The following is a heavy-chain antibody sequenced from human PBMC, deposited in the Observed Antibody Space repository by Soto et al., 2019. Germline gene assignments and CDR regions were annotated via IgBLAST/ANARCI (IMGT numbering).Heavy chain of an antibody. CDR1: GFTFRIYE. CDR3: ARGALPYGENLSRYFDH. J-gene: IGHJ4*02. V-gene: IGHV3-48*03. Sequence: GGSLRLSCAASGFTFRIYEMNWVRQAPGKGLEWLSYISSSGHITLYADSVKGRFTISRDAAENSLHLQMHSLRADDTAVYYCARGALPYGENLSRYFDHWGQGTLVTVSS. D-gene: IGHD3-10*01. CDR2: ISSSGHIT.